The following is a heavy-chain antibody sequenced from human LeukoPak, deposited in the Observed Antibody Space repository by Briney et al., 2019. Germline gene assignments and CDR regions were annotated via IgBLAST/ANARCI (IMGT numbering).Heavy chain of an antibody. J-gene: IGHJ4*02. CDR2: IKRKNDGETT. V-gene: IGHV3-15*01. CDR3: AKQTTVTTNLDY. Sequence: GGSLRLSCAASGFTFSNAWMSWVRQAPGKGLEWIGRIKRKNDGETTDYAAPVKGRFTISRDDSKNQLYLQMNSLRAEDTAVYYCAKQTTVTTNLDYWGQGTLVTVSS. CDR1: GFTFSNAW. D-gene: IGHD4-17*01.